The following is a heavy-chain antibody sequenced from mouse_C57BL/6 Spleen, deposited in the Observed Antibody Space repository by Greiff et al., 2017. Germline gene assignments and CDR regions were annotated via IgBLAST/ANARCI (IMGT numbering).Heavy chain of an antibody. V-gene: IGHV5-16*01. D-gene: IGHD1-2*01. CDR2: INYDGSST. CDR1: GFTFSDYY. CDR3: ARVHDYGYFDV. J-gene: IGHJ1*03. Sequence: EVMLVESEGGLVQPGSSMKLSCTASGFTFSDYYMAWVRQVPEKGLEWVANINYDGSSTYYLDSLKSRFIISRDNAKNILYLQMSSLKSEDTATYYCARVHDYGYFDVWGTGTTVTVSS.